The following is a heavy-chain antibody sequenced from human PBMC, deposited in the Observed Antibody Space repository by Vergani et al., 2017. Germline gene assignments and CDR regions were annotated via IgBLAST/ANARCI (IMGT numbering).Heavy chain of an antibody. CDR1: GYTFTSYG. Sequence: QVQLVQSGAEVKKPGASVKVSCKASGYTFTSYGISWVRQAPGQGLEWMGWINPNSGGTNYAQKFQGWVTMTRDTSISTAYMELSRLRSDDTAVYYCARALNIQDDLDIWGQGTMVTVSS. CDR3: ARALNIQDDLDI. V-gene: IGHV1-2*04. CDR2: INPNSGGT. D-gene: IGHD2/OR15-2a*01. J-gene: IGHJ3*02.